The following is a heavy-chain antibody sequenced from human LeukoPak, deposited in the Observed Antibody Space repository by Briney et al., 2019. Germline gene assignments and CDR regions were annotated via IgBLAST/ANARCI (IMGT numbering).Heavy chain of an antibody. CDR2: ISYDGSNK. V-gene: IGHV3-30*18. Sequence: GGSLGLSCAASGLTFSSYGVHWVRQAPGKGLEWVAVISYDGSNKYYADSVKGRFTISRDNSKNTLYLQMNSLRAEDTAVYYCAKGNYDILTGHPNYYGMDVWGQGTTVTVSS. CDR3: AKGNYDILTGHPNYYGMDV. D-gene: IGHD3-9*01. CDR1: GLTFSSYG. J-gene: IGHJ6*02.